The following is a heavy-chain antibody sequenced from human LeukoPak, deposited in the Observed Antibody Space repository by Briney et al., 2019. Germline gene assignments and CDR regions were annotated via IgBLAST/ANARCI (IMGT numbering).Heavy chain of an antibody. CDR2: IYTSGST. Sequence: PSETLSLTCTVSGGSISSSSYYWGWIRQPPGKGLEWIGSIYTSGSTNYNPSLKSRVTMSVDTSKNQFSLKLSSVTAADTAVYYCARDSRIHLLGYRYFDLWGRGTLVTVSS. CDR1: GGSISSSSYY. CDR3: ARDSRIHLLGYRYFDL. J-gene: IGHJ2*01. V-gene: IGHV4-39*07. D-gene: IGHD5-18*01.